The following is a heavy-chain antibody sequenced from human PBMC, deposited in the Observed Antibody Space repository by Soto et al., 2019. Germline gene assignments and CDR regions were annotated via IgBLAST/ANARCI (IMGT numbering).Heavy chain of an antibody. Sequence: EVQLVESGGGLVKPAGSLRLSCAASGFTFSNVWMSWVRQAPGKGLEWVGRIKSKRDGGTIDNAGPVKGRFTISRDDSKNTLYLQMDNLKSEDTAVYYRATGGPTSGWLFDHWGQGTLVTVSS. CDR1: GFTFSNVW. CDR2: IKSKRDGGTI. CDR3: ATGGPTSGWLFDH. J-gene: IGHJ4*02. V-gene: IGHV3-15*05. D-gene: IGHD6-19*01.